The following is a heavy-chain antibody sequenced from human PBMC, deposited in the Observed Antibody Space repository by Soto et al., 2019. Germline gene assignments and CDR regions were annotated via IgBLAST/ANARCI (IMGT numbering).Heavy chain of an antibody. CDR3: ARDHPHSYGVYYFDY. J-gene: IGHJ4*02. Sequence: SETLSLTCTVSGGSITSSSYYWGWIRQPPGKGLEWIGTIYYSGSTHYNPSLQNRVTISIDTSKNQVSLKVNSVTAADTAVYYCARDHPHSYGVYYFDYWGQGTPVTVSS. V-gene: IGHV4-39*07. CDR2: IYYSGST. CDR1: GGSITSSSYY. D-gene: IGHD5-18*01.